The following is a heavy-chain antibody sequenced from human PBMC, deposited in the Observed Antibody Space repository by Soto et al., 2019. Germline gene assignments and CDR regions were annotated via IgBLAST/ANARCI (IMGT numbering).Heavy chain of an antibody. J-gene: IGHJ2*01. CDR1: GGTFSSYA. V-gene: IGHV1-69*06. CDR2: IIPIFGTA. Sequence: SVKVSCKASGGTFSSYAISWVRQAPGQGLEWMGGIIPIFGTANYAQKFQGRVTITADKSTSTAYMELSSLRSEDTAVYYCATTTCTIFGVAARGSYWYFDLWGRGTLVTVSS. CDR3: ATTTCTIFGVAARGSYWYFDL. D-gene: IGHD3-3*01.